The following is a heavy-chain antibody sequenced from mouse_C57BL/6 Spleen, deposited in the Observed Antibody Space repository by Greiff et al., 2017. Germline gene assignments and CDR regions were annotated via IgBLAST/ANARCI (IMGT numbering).Heavy chain of an antibody. V-gene: IGHV5-15*04. J-gene: IGHJ2*01. Sequence: EVQGVESGGGLVQPGGSLKLSCAASGFTFSDYGMAWVRQAPRKGPEWVAFISNLAYSIYYADTVTGRFTISRENAKNTLYLEMSSLRSEDTAIYYCARRGLYDVYYVFFDAWGQGTTLSVSP. CDR1: GFTFSDYG. D-gene: IGHD2-3*01. CDR2: ISNLAYSI. CDR3: ARRGLYDVYYVFFDA.